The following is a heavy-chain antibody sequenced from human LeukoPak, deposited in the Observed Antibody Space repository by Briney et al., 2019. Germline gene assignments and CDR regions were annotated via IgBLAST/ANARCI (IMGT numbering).Heavy chain of an antibody. D-gene: IGHD3-3*01. CDR2: IRYDGSDR. Sequence: PGGSLRLSCVASEFTFSSYGMHWVRQAPGKGLEWVAYIRYDGSDRYYADSVKGRFTISRDNTKNTLYLQMNSLRAEDTAVYFCTSSLEWLSLFDYWGQGTLVTVSS. J-gene: IGHJ4*02. CDR3: TSSLEWLSLFDY. V-gene: IGHV3-30*02. CDR1: EFTFSSYG.